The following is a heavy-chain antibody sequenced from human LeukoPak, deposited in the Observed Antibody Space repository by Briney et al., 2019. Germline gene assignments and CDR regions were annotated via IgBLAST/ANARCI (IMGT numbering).Heavy chain of an antibody. Sequence: GGSLRLSCGASGFSFSDYTMKWVRQAPGKGLEWVSYISGNSKTIHYAGSARGRFTISRDNAKNTVYMQMSSLRDEDTAVYYCARGPYYYDSSGYYYLSVPEYFQHWGQGTLVTVSS. D-gene: IGHD3-22*01. V-gene: IGHV3-48*02. CDR3: ARGPYYYDSSGYYYLSVPEYFQH. CDR2: ISGNSKTI. CDR1: GFSFSDYT. J-gene: IGHJ1*01.